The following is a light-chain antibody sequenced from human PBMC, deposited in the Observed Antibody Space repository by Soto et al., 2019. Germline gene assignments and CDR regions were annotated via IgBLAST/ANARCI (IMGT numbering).Light chain of an antibody. CDR3: QQYCSSRT. Sequence: EIVLTQSPGTLSLSPGERATLSCRASQIVSSNYLAWYQQKPGQAPRLLVYGSSSMATGIPDRFSGSGSGTEFTLTISRLEPEDFAVYCCQQYCSSRTLGQGTKVDIK. J-gene: IGKJ1*01. CDR1: QIVSSNY. V-gene: IGKV3-20*01. CDR2: GSS.